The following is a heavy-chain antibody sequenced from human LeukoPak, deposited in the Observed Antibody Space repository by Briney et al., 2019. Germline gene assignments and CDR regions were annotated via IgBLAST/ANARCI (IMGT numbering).Heavy chain of an antibody. Sequence: SQTLSLTCAVSGGSISSGGYSWSWIRQPPGKGLEWIGYIYHSGSTYYNPSLKSRVTISVDRSRNQFSLKLSSVTAADTAVYCCARLYCSGGSCKDTDSRNSHPMGVTHRKTGGWFDPWGQGTLVTVSS. CDR2: IYHSGST. V-gene: IGHV4-30-2*01. CDR3: ARLYCSGGSCKDTDSRNSHPMGVTHRKTGGWFDP. J-gene: IGHJ5*02. CDR1: GGSISSGGYS. D-gene: IGHD2-15*01.